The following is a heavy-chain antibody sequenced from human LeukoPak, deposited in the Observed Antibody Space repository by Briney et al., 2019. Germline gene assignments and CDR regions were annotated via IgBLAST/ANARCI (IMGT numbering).Heavy chain of an antibody. D-gene: IGHD3-3*01. J-gene: IGHJ4*02. Sequence: GGSLRLSCAASGFTLSSFGMHWVRQAPGKGLEWVAFIRNDGSNKYYAHSLKGRFTISRDNCKNTLYLEMNSLRAEDTAVYYCAKDQVYYDLWSGLDYWGQGTLVSVCS. CDR1: GFTLSSFG. V-gene: IGHV3-30*02. CDR2: IRNDGSNK. CDR3: AKDQVYYDLWSGLDY.